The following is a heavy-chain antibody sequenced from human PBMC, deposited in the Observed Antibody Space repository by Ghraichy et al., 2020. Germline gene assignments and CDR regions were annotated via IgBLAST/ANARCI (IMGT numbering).Heavy chain of an antibody. V-gene: IGHV1-24*01. J-gene: IGHJ3*02. CDR1: GYTLTELS. CDR3: ATDQKIPTYIGWGVAFDI. D-gene: IGHD5-12*01. Sequence: ASVKVSCKVSGYTLTELSMHWGRQAPGTGLEWMGGFDPEDGETIYAQKFQGRVTMTEDTSTDTAYMELSSLRSEDTAVYYCATDQKIPTYIGWGVAFDIWGQETMVTVSS. CDR2: FDPEDGET.